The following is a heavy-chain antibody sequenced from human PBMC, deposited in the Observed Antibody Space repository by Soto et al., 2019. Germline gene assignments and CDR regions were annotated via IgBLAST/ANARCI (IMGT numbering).Heavy chain of an antibody. Sequence: GGSLRLSCAASGFTFSPYSMNWVRQAPGKGLEWVSSISSSSSYIYYADSVKGRFTISRDNARSSLYLQMNSLRAEDTAVYYCARSSPGILRFLEWSFDYWGQGTLVTVSS. CDR1: GFTFSPYS. D-gene: IGHD3-3*01. CDR2: ISSSSSYI. V-gene: IGHV3-21*01. J-gene: IGHJ4*02. CDR3: ARSSPGILRFLEWSFDY.